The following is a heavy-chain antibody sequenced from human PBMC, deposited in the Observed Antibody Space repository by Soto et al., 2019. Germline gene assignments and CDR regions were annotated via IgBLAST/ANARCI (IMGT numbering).Heavy chain of an antibody. Sequence: SETLSLTFLVSGGSINNAFWNWIRHTPERGLQWVGYIYSTGYVAYNPSLKARATISMDKSRNQVSLRLSSVTSEDTAPYYCDNGNNCFLFWAQGT. CDR3: DNGNNCFLF. CDR1: GGSINNAF. V-gene: IGHV4-4*08. J-gene: IGHJ1*01. CDR2: IYSTGYV. D-gene: IGHD1-20*01.